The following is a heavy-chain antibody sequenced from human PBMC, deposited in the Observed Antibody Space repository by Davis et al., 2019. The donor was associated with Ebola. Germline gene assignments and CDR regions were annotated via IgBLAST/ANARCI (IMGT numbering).Heavy chain of an antibody. CDR3: ARNSITKFNWLDP. CDR1: GGSISGYY. D-gene: IGHD1-14*01. Sequence: SETLSLTCTLSGGSISGYYLTWIRQPPGKGLEWIGYMYYSGGTNYYPSLKSRVTISVDTSRNQFSLTMRSVTAADTAVYYCARNSITKFNWLDPWGQGALVTVSS. J-gene: IGHJ5*02. V-gene: IGHV4-59*01. CDR2: MYYSGGT.